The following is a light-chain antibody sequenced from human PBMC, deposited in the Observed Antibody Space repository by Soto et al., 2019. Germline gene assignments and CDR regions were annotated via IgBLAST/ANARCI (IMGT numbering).Light chain of an antibody. CDR1: SSNIGNNY. V-gene: IGLV1-51*01. Sequence: QSVLTQPPSVSAPPGQTVTISCSGSSSNIGNNYVSWYQQLPGTAPKLLIYDNNKRPSGIPDRFSGSKSGTSATLGITGLQTGDEADYYCGTWDSSLSAYVFGTGTKVTVL. CDR2: DNN. CDR3: GTWDSSLSAYV. J-gene: IGLJ1*01.